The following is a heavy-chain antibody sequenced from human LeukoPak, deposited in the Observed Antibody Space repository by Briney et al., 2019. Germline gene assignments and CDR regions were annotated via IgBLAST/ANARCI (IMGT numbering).Heavy chain of an antibody. CDR1: GGSISSSSYS. V-gene: IGHV4-39*07. J-gene: IGHJ4*02. Sequence: SETLSLTCTVSGGSISSSSYSWGWIRQSPGKGLEWIATIYYSGSTDYNPSLKSRVTILVDKSKSQFSLQLNSVTAADTAVYYCARGEEQHLDCWGQGTLVTVSS. CDR3: ARGEEQHLDC. D-gene: IGHD6-13*01. CDR2: IYYSGST.